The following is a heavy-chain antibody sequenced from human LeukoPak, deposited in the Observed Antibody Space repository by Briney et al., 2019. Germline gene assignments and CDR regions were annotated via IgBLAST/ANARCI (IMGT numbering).Heavy chain of an antibody. CDR3: ATYSTGFDI. CDR1: GGSFSDYY. J-gene: IGHJ3*02. D-gene: IGHD6-19*01. Sequence: PSETLSLTCAVYGGSFSDYYWTWIRQPPGKGLEWIGEINHRGSTHYNPPLKSRVTISVDTSKKQFSLKLSSVTAADTAVYYCATYSTGFDIWGQGTVVTVSS. CDR2: INHRGST. V-gene: IGHV4-34*01.